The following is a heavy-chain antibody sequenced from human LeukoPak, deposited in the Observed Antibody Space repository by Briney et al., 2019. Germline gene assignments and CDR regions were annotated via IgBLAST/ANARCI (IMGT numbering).Heavy chain of an antibody. CDR2: IIPIFGTA. V-gene: IGHV1-69*01. D-gene: IGHD2-8*02. Sequence: SVKVSCKASGGTFSSYAISWVRQAPGQGLEWMGGIIPIFGTANYAQKFQGRVTITADESTSTAYMELSSLRSEDTAVYCCARSPIVQVGYYYYYYMDVWGKGTTVTVSS. CDR3: ARSPIVQVGYYYYYYMDV. J-gene: IGHJ6*03. CDR1: GGTFSSYA.